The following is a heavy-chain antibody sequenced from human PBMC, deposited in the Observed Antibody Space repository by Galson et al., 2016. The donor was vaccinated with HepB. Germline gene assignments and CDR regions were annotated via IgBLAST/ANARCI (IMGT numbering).Heavy chain of an antibody. CDR2: IKSKTDGGTT. D-gene: IGHD5-12*01. CDR1: GFTFSNAW. J-gene: IGHJ6*02. CDR3: TRDTRYSKDPYYYYGMDV. Sequence: SLRLSCAGSGFTFSNAWMSWVRQAPGKGLEWVGRIKSKTDGGTTDHAAPVTGRFTISRDDSKNTLYLQMNSLKTEDTAVYYCTRDTRYSKDPYYYYGMDVWGQGTTVTVSS. V-gene: IGHV3-15*01.